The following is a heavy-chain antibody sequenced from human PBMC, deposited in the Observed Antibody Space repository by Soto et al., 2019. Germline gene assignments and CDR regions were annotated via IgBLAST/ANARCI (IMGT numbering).Heavy chain of an antibody. J-gene: IGHJ4*02. CDR1: GYTFTSYG. CDR2: ISAYNGNT. V-gene: IGHV1-18*01. D-gene: IGHD6-13*01. CDR3: ARVDEDSISWNEFDY. Sequence: QVQLVQSGAEVKKPGASVKVSCKASGYTFTSYGITWVRQAPGQGLEWMGWISAYNGNTNYAQKLQGRVTMTTDTSTRTANMELRSLGSDDTAVYYCARVDEDSISWNEFDYWGQGTLVTVSS.